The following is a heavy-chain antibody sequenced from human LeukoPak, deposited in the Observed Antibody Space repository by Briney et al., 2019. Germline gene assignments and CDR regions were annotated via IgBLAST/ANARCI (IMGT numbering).Heavy chain of an antibody. CDR3: ARPEYGDYVLDY. V-gene: IGHV1-2*02. J-gene: IGHJ4*02. CDR2: INPNSGGT. D-gene: IGHD4-17*01. CDR1: GYTFTGYY. Sequence: ASVKVSCKASGYTFTGYYMHWARQAPGQGLEWMGWINPNSGGTNYAQKFQGRVTMTRDTSISTAYMELSRLRSDDTAVYYCARPEYGDYVLDYWGQGTLVTVSS.